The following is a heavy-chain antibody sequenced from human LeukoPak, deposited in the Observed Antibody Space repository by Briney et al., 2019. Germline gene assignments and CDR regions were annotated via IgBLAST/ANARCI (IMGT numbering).Heavy chain of an antibody. J-gene: IGHJ4*02. CDR2: ISSSDRTI. V-gene: IGHV3-48*03. D-gene: IGHD5-12*01. CDR1: GFTFSSYE. Sequence: GGSLRLSCAASGFTFSSYEMNWVRQAPGKGLEWISYISSSDRTIYYADSVKGRFAISRDNAKNSLYLQMNSLRAEGTAVYYCARNSLIVAGPKAFDYWGQGTLVTVSS. CDR3: ARNSLIVAGPKAFDY.